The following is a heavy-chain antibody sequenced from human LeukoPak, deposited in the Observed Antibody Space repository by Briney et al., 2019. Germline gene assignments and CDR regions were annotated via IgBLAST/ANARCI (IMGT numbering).Heavy chain of an antibody. J-gene: IGHJ4*02. V-gene: IGHV1-69*01. CDR2: IIPLFGTA. Sequence: SVKVSCKASGGTFSSYSIGWVRQAPGQGLEWMGGIIPLFGTANYAQKFQGRLTITADESTGTAYMELSSLRSDDTAVYYCARAGTVEMTPLDYWGQGTLVTVSS. CDR1: GGTFSSYS. CDR3: ARAGTVEMTPLDY. D-gene: IGHD5-24*01.